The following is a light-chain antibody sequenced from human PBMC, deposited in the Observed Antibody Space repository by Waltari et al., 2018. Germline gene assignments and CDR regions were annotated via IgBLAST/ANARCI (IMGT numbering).Light chain of an antibody. CDR1: QSVLYSSNNNNY. CDR2: WAS. CDR3: QQYYSTPHT. J-gene: IGKJ3*01. V-gene: IGKV4-1*01. Sequence: DSLAVSLGERATINCKSSQSVLYSSNNNNYLAWYQQKPGQPPKLLIYWASTRESGVPDRFSGSGSGTDFTLTISSLQAEDVAVYYCQQYYSTPHTFGPGTKVDIK.